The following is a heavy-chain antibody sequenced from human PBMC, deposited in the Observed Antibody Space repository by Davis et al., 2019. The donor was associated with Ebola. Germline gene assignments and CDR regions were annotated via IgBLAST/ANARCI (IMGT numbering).Heavy chain of an antibody. D-gene: IGHD2-2*01. J-gene: IGHJ1*01. V-gene: IGHV4-34*01. CDR1: GGSSSGNY. Sequence: MPGGSLRLSCAVYGGSSSGNYWSWIRQPPGKGLEWIGEINHSGSTNYNPSLKSRVTISVDTSKNQFSLKLSSVTAADTAVYYCARGPAVPAVMWYFHHWGQGTLVTVSS. CDR2: INHSGST. CDR3: ARGPAVPAVMWYFHH.